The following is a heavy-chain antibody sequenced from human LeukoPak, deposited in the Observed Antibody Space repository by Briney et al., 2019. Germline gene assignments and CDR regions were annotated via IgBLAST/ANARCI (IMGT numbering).Heavy chain of an antibody. CDR1: GFTFSSYE. CDR3: ARGHNSSTWYYSFDY. V-gene: IGHV3-48*03. J-gene: IGHJ4*02. Sequence: GGSLRLSCVASGFTFSSYEMQWVRQAPGEGLEVVRYIAKSGRTINYADSAKGRFTISRDNAKSSLFLHMTSLRAGDTAVYYGARGHNSSTWYYSFDYWAQGTLVTVSS. D-gene: IGHD6-13*01. CDR2: IAKSGRTI.